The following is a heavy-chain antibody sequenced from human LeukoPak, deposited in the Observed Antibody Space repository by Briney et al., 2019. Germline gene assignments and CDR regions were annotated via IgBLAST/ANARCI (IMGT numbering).Heavy chain of an antibody. CDR1: GFTFSNFE. J-gene: IGHJ2*01. CDR3: ARDPENVSGSHSHFDL. D-gene: IGHD1-26*01. V-gene: IGHV3-48*03. CDR2: ISSGGSNV. Sequence: GGSLRLSCEVSGFTFSNFEMNWVRQAPGKGLEWISYISSGGSNVYYADSVKGRFTISRDNAKNSLYLQMNSLRAEDTAVYYCARDPENVSGSHSHFDLWGRGTLVTVSS.